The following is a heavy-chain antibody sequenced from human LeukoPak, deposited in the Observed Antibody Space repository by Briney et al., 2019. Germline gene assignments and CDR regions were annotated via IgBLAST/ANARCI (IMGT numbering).Heavy chain of an antibody. CDR2: INHSGST. Sequence: SETLSLTCAVYGGSFSGYYWSWIRQPPGKGLEWIGEINHSGSTNYNPSLKSRVTISGDTSKNQFSLKLSSVTAADTAVYYCATSTIMNEYCFASWAQGTLVTVSS. J-gene: IGHJ4*02. CDR3: ATSTIMNEYCFAS. V-gene: IGHV4-34*01. D-gene: IGHD1-1*01. CDR1: GGSFSGYY.